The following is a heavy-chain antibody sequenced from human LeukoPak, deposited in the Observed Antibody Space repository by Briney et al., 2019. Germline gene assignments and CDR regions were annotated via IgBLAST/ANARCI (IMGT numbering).Heavy chain of an antibody. CDR1: GYTFTSYD. D-gene: IGHD3-9*01. V-gene: IGHV1-8*01. CDR2: MNPNSGNT. J-gene: IGHJ6*03. Sequence: ASVKVSCKASGYTFTSYDINWVRQATGQGLEWMGWMNPNSGNTGYAQKFQGRVTMTRNTSISTAYMELSSLRSEDTAVYYCARGPRTGLRYFDWSDYYYYMYVWGKGTTVTISS. CDR3: ARGPRTGLRYFDWSDYYYYMYV.